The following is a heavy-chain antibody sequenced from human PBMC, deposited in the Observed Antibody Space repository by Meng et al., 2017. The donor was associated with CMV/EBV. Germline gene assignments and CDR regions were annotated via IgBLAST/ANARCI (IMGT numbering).Heavy chain of an antibody. CDR1: GDRVSSNSAA. CDR2: TYYRSKWYK. CDR3: AREAPIGITIFGVVINPLDY. J-gene: IGHJ4*02. V-gene: IGHV6-1*01. D-gene: IGHD3-3*01. Sequence: SQTLSLTCAISGDRVSSNSAAWNWIRQSPSRGLEWLGRTYYRSKWYKDYAVSVKSRITINPDTSKNQFSLQLNSVTPEDTAVYYCAREAPIGITIFGVVINPLDYWGQGTLVTVSS.